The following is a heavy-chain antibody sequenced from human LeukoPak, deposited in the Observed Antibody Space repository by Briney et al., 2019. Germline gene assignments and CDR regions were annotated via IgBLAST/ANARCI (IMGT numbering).Heavy chain of an antibody. CDR3: AKEIYGDSTGGRFQH. J-gene: IGHJ1*01. D-gene: IGHD4-17*01. V-gene: IGHV3-23*01. Sequence: PGGSLRLSCAASGFTLSSYSMNWVRQAPGKGLEWVSVISGSGGSTYYADSVKGRFTISRDNSKNTLYLQMNSLRAEDTAVYYCAKEIYGDSTGGRFQHWGQGTLVTVSS. CDR1: GFTLSSYS. CDR2: ISGSGGST.